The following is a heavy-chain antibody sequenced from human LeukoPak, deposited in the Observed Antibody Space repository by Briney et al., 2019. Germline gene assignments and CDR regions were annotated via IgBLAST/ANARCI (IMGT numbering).Heavy chain of an antibody. Sequence: GESLKISCKGSGYNFASYWIGWVRQMPGKGLEWMGIVYPGDSDARRSPSFQGQVTISADKSISTAYLQWSSLKASDTAIYYCARRGSSSYYFDSWGQGTLVTVSS. V-gene: IGHV5-51*01. CDR2: VYPGDSDA. D-gene: IGHD6-6*01. CDR1: GYNFASYW. J-gene: IGHJ4*02. CDR3: ARRGSSSYYFDS.